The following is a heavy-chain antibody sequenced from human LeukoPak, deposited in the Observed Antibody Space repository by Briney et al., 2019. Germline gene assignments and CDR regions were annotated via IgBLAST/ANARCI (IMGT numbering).Heavy chain of an antibody. V-gene: IGHV4-39*01. CDR3: ARHPGYYYGMDV. CDR1: GGSISSSSYF. CDR2: IYYSGST. Sequence: SETLSPTCTVSGGSISSSSYFWGWIRQPPGKGLEWIGTIYYSGSTDYKSSLKSRVTISVDTSKNQFSLKLSSVTAADTAMYYCARHPGYYYGMDVWGQGTTVTVSS. J-gene: IGHJ6*02.